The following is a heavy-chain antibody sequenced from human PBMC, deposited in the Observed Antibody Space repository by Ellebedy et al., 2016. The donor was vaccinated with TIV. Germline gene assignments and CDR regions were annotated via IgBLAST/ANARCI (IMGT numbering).Heavy chain of an antibody. J-gene: IGHJ5*02. Sequence: GESLKISCAVSGFTFSEHDMDWVRQAPGKGLEWVARIRNKGSSHTTEYAASVDGRFTISRADSRNSLSLQMNGLKTGDTAVYYCARALTSYPWGQGTLVTVSS. V-gene: IGHV3-72*01. CDR1: GFTFSEHD. CDR3: ARALTSYP. CDR2: IRNKGSSHTT.